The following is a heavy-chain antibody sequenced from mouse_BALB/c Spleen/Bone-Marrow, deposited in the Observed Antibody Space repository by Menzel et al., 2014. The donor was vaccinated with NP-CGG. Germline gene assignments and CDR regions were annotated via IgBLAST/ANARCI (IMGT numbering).Heavy chain of an antibody. Sequence: VKLMESGAELVMPGASVKMSCKASGYTFTDYWMHWVKQRPGQGLEWIGAIDTSDSYTTYNQNFKDKATLTVDESSSTAYVQFSSLTSEDSAVYYCARRYGHYWYFDVWGAGTTVTVSS. CDR2: IDTSDSYT. J-gene: IGHJ1*01. CDR1: GYTFTDYW. V-gene: IGHV1-69*01. CDR3: ARRYGHYWYFDV. D-gene: IGHD2-10*02.